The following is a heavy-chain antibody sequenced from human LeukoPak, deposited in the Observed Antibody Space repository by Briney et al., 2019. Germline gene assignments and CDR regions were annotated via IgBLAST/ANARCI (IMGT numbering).Heavy chain of an antibody. V-gene: IGHV4-4*07. Sequence: PSETLSLTCTVSGGSISSYYWSWIRLPAGKGLEWIGRIYTNGSTNYNPSLKSRVTMSVDTSKNQFSLKLSSVTAADTAVYYCARVWSGYYPGYYYYYMDVWGKGTTVTVSS. CDR1: GGSISSYY. CDR2: IYTNGST. J-gene: IGHJ6*03. D-gene: IGHD3-3*01. CDR3: ARVWSGYYPGYYYYYMDV.